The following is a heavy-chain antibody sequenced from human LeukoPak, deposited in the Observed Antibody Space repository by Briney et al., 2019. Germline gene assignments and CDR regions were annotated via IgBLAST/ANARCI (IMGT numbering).Heavy chain of an antibody. V-gene: IGHV3-30-3*01. CDR2: ISYDGSNK. CDR1: GFTFSSYA. Sequence: PGGSLRLSCAASGFTFSSYAMHWVRQAPGKGLEWVAVISYDGSNKYYADSVKGRFTISRDNSKNTLYLQMNSLRAEDTAVYYCASRIAAAGPIDYWGQGTLVTVSS. CDR3: ASRIAAAGPIDY. J-gene: IGHJ4*02. D-gene: IGHD6-13*01.